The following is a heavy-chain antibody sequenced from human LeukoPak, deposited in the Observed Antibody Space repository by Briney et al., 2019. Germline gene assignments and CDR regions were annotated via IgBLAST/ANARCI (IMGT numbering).Heavy chain of an antibody. CDR2: FSSDGSST. D-gene: IGHD3-10*01. V-gene: IGHV3-64D*06. CDR1: GFTFSSSA. CDR3: VKTLKYYGSGRGLFDS. Sequence: GGSLRLSCAASGFTFSSSAMYWVRQAPGKGLEYVSAFSSDGSSTFYADSVKGRFTISRDNSKNMLYLQMSSLRADDTAVYYCVKTLKYYGSGRGLFDSWGQGTLVTVSS. J-gene: IGHJ4*02.